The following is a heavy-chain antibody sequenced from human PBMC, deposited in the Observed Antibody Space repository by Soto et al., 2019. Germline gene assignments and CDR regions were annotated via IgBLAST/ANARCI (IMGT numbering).Heavy chain of an antibody. D-gene: IGHD1-26*01. CDR2: ISGNGVSI. Sequence: EVQLLESGGGLVQPGGSLRLSCAASGFSFSSYAMGWVRQAPGKGLEWVSGISGNGVSIYYVDSVKGRFTISRDNSKNTLFLQMNSLRAEDTAVYYCAQPVSPSGGARHYWGQGTLVTVSP. CDR1: GFSFSSYA. J-gene: IGHJ4*02. V-gene: IGHV3-23*01. CDR3: AQPVSPSGGARHY.